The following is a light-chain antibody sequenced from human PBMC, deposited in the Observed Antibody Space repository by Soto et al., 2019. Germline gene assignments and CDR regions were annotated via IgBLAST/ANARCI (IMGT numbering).Light chain of an antibody. CDR2: AAS. V-gene: IGKV1-27*01. CDR3: QNYNSAPRT. Sequence: DIQMTQSPSSLSASVGDRVTITCRASQGINHYLAWYQQKPGKVPKLLIYAASTLQSGVPSRFRGSRSGTDFTLTISSLQPEDVATYYCQNYNSAPRTFGQGTKVEIK. J-gene: IGKJ1*01. CDR1: QGINHY.